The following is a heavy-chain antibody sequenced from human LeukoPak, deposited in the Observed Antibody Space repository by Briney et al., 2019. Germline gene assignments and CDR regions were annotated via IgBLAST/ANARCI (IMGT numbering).Heavy chain of an antibody. CDR3: ARGLHGDYGGY. J-gene: IGHJ4*02. CDR1: GFTVSSNY. Sequence: GGSLRLSCAASGFTVSSNYMSWVRQAPGKGLEWVSVIYSGGNTYYADSVKGRFTISRDNSKNMLYLQMNSLRAEDTAVYYCARGLHGDYGGYWGQGTLVTVSS. V-gene: IGHV3-53*01. CDR2: IYSGGNT. D-gene: IGHD4-17*01.